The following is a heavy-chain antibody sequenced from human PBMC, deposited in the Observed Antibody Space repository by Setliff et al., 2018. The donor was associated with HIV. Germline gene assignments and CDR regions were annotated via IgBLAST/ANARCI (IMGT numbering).Heavy chain of an antibody. CDR2: INHSGGT. CDR1: GGSFSAYY. J-gene: IGHJ1*01. CDR3: ARGGYSYGFGRHRAYFQY. D-gene: IGHD5-18*01. V-gene: IGHV4-34*01. Sequence: KPSETLSLTCAVYGGSFSAYYWSWIRQTPGKGLEWIGEINHSGGTNYNPSLKGRVTMSVDTSKNQFSLKLSSVTAADTAVFYCARGGYSYGFGRHRAYFQYWGQGTQVTVSS.